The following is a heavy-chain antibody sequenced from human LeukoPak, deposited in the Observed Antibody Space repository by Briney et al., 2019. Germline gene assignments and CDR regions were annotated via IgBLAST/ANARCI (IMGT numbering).Heavy chain of an antibody. Sequence: GASVKVSCKASGYTFTSYDVLWVRQATGQGLEWMGWMNPNSGNTGYAQKFQGRVTMTRNTSISTAYMELSSLRSEDTAVYYCARGCRPYYYDSSGPTYYYYMDVWGKGTTVTVSS. CDR3: ARGCRPYYYDSSGPTYYYYMDV. J-gene: IGHJ6*03. CDR1: GYTFTSYD. D-gene: IGHD3-22*01. V-gene: IGHV1-8*01. CDR2: MNPNSGNT.